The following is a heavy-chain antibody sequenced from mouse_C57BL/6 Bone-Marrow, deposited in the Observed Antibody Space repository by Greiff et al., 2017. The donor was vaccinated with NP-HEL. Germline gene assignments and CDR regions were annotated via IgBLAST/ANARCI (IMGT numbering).Heavy chain of an antibody. J-gene: IGHJ2*01. CDR3: ARRLLSH. V-gene: IGHV14-3*01. CDR2: IDPANGNT. D-gene: IGHD2-10*01. Sequence: VQLQQSVAELVRPGASVKLSCTASGFNIKNTYMHWVKQRPEQSLEWIGRIDPANGNTKYDPKFQGTATITAYTASNTSSLQLSSLTSEDTAIYYCARRLLSHWGQGTTLTVSS. CDR1: GFNIKNTY.